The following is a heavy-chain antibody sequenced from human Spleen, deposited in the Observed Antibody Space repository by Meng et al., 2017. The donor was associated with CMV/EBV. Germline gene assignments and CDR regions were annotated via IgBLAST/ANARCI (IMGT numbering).Heavy chain of an antibody. V-gene: IGHV3-30*02. Sequence: GESLKISCAASGFTFNNYAMHWVRQAPGKGLEWVAFIHFDESHKYYADSVKGRFTVSRENAKNTLYLQMNSLRLEDTAVYFCATPRLFKVIFDYWGPGTVVTVSS. J-gene: IGHJ4*02. D-gene: IGHD3-10*01. CDR1: GFTFNNYA. CDR2: IHFDESHK. CDR3: ATPRLFKVIFDY.